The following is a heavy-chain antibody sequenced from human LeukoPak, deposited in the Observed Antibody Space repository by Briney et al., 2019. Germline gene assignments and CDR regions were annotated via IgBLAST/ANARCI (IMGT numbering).Heavy chain of an antibody. J-gene: IGHJ6*02. CDR1: GYTFTSYD. CDR3: AGATTYYDFWSGYYSYYYYGMDV. Sequence: ASVKVSCKASGYTFTSYDINWVRQATGQGLEWMGWMNPNSGNTGYAQKFQGRVTMARNTSISTAYMELSSLRSEDTAVYYCAGATTYYDFWSGYYSYYYYGMDVWGQGTTVTVSS. CDR2: MNPNSGNT. V-gene: IGHV1-8*01. D-gene: IGHD3-3*01.